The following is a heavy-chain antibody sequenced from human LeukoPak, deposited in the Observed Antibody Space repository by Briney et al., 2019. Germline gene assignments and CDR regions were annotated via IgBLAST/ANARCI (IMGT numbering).Heavy chain of an antibody. CDR1: GYTLTELS. CDR3: ATAVPGEMATIGIFDY. D-gene: IGHD5-24*01. J-gene: IGHJ4*02. V-gene: IGHV1-24*01. CDR2: FDPEDGET. Sequence: ASVKVSCKVSGYTLTELSMHWARQAPGKGLGWMGGFDPEDGETIYAQKFQGRVTMTEDTSTDTAYMELSSLRSEDTAVYYCATAVPGEMATIGIFDYWGQGTLVTVSS.